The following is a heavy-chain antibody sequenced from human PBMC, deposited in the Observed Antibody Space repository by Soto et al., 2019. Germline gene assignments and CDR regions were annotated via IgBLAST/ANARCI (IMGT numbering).Heavy chain of an antibody. J-gene: IGHJ6*02. D-gene: IGHD6-13*01. V-gene: IGHV3-48*01. CDR2: ISSSSSTI. Sequence: EVQLVESGGGLVQPGGSLRLSCAASGFTFSSYSMNWVRQAPGKGLEWVSYISSSSSTIYYADSVKGRFTISRDNAKNSLYLQMNSLRAEDTAVYYCARDLGRSSSWYDGYYYYYGMDVWGQGTTVTVSS. CDR3: ARDLGRSSSWYDGYYYYYGMDV. CDR1: GFTFSSYS.